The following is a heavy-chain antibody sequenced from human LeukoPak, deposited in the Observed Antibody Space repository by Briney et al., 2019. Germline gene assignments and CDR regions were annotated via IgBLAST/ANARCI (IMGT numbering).Heavy chain of an antibody. V-gene: IGHV1-18*01. CDR1: GYTFTSYG. CDR3: ARDIVGATSLDY. Sequence: ASVKVSCKASGYTFTSYGISWVRQAPGQGLGGMGWISAYNGNTNYAQKLQGRVTMTTDTSTSTAYMELRSLRSDDTAVYYCARDIVGATSLDYWGQGTLVTVSS. D-gene: IGHD1-26*01. CDR2: ISAYNGNT. J-gene: IGHJ4*02.